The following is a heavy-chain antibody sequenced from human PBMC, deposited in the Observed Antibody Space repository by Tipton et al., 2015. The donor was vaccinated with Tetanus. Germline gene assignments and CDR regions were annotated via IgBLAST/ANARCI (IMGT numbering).Heavy chain of an antibody. J-gene: IGHJ4*02. D-gene: IGHD1-14*01. Sequence: SLRLSCAASGFSFGGSAIHWVRQASGKGLEWVGRIRTKTNSYATEYAASVKGRFTIARDDSKTTAYLHMNSLTIEDAAVYYCARAPNRISRAYDYWGQGTQITVSS. CDR3: ARAPNRISRAYDY. CDR1: GFSFGGSA. CDR2: IRTKTNSYAT. V-gene: IGHV3-73*01.